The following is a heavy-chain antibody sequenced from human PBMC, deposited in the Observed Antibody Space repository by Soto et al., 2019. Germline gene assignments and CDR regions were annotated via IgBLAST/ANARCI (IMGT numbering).Heavy chain of an antibody. D-gene: IGHD3-9*01. Sequence: SVKVSCKASGGTFSSYAISWVRQAPGQGLEWMGGIIPIFGTANYAQKFQGRVTITADESTSTAYMELSSLRSEDTAVYYCAAIKYFDWPHAFDIWGQGTMVTVSS. CDR3: AAIKYFDWPHAFDI. J-gene: IGHJ3*02. CDR1: GGTFSSYA. V-gene: IGHV1-69*13. CDR2: IIPIFGTA.